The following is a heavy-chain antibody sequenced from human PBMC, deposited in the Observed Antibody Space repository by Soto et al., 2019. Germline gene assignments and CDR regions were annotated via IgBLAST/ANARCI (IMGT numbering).Heavy chain of an antibody. Sequence: QVQLVESGGGVVQPGRSLRLSCAAPGFTFSSYGMHWVRQAPGKGLEWVAVISYDGSNKYYADSVKGRFTISRDNSKNTLYLQMNSLRAEDTAVYYCAKDETYCSGGSCYSHYYGMDVWGQGTTVTVSS. CDR2: ISYDGSNK. D-gene: IGHD2-15*01. CDR1: GFTFSSYG. V-gene: IGHV3-30*18. CDR3: AKDETYCSGGSCYSHYYGMDV. J-gene: IGHJ6*02.